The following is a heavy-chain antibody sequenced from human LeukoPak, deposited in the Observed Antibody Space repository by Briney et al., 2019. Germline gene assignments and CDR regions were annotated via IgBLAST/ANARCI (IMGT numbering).Heavy chain of an antibody. D-gene: IGHD3-3*01. CDR1: GFTVSSNY. J-gene: IGHJ3*02. Sequence: GGSLRLSCAASGFTVSSNYMSWVRQAPGKGLEWVSVIYSGGSKYYADSVKGRFTISRDNSKNTLYLQMNSLRAEDTAVYYCAKDMGNYDFWSGLISTETFDAFDIWGQGTMVTVSS. V-gene: IGHV3-53*01. CDR3: AKDMGNYDFWSGLISTETFDAFDI. CDR2: IYSGGSK.